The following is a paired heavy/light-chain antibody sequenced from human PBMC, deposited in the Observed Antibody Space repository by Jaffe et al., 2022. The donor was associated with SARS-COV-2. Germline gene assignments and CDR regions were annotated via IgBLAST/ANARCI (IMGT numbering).Heavy chain of an antibody. CDR1: GFIFSDYA. V-gene: IGHV3-23*01. D-gene: IGHD6-13*01. Sequence: EVQLLESGGGLVQPGGSLRLSCTASGFIFSDYALTWVRQAPGKGLEWVSSISSYGPSTYIADSVKGRFAVSRDNSKNTLYLQMNSLRAEDTAFYYCGLAVTGPFFDYWGQGTLVTVSS. CDR2: ISSYGPST. CDR3: GLAVTGPFFDY. J-gene: IGHJ4*02.
Light chain of an antibody. J-gene: IGKJ1*01. CDR2: EAS. Sequence: DIQMTQSPSTLSASVGDRVTITCRASQSISSWLAWYQQKPGKAPKLLIYEASSLQSGVPSRFSGSGSGTEFTLTISSLQPDDFATYYCQQYNNYPRTFGQGTKVEIK. V-gene: IGKV1-5*03. CDR1: QSISSW. CDR3: QQYNNYPRT.